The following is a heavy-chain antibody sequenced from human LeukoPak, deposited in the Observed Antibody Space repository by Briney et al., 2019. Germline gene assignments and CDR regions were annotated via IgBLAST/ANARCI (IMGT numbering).Heavy chain of an antibody. J-gene: IGHJ5*02. V-gene: IGHV1-46*01. CDR2: INPSGGST. D-gene: IGHD3-3*01. CDR1: GYTFTSYY. CDR3: ARDYDFWSGYHWFDP. Sequence: ASVKVSCKASGYTFTSYYMHWVRQAPGQGLEWMGIINPSGGSTSYAQKFQGRVTMTRDMSTSTVYMELSSLRSEDTAVYYCARDYDFWSGYHWFDPWGQGTLVTVSS.